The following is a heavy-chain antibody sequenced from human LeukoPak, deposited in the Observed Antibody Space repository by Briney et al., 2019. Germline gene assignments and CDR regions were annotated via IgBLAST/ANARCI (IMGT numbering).Heavy chain of an antibody. CDR3: ARDLSEYSSSWTGYMDV. V-gene: IGHV3-53*05. D-gene: IGHD6-13*01. CDR2: LYSDGRT. CDR1: GFTVTSNY. J-gene: IGHJ6*03. Sequence: GGSLRLSCAASGFTVTSNYMSWVRQAPGKGLEWVSILYSDGRTFYADSVKGRFTISRDNSKNTLYLQMNSLRAEDTAVYYCARDLSEYSSSWTGYMDVWGKGTTVTVSS.